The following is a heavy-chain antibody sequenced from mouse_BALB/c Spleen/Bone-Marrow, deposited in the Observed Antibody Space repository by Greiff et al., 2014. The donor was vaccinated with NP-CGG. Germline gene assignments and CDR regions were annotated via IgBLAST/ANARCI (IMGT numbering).Heavy chain of an antibody. D-gene: IGHD2-1*01. CDR1: GYTFTTYT. CDR3: ARVYGNYDAMDY. V-gene: IGHV1-4*01. J-gene: IGHJ4*01. CDR2: INPSSGYT. Sequence: QVQLKDSGAELVRPGASVKMSCRASGYTFTTYTMHWVKQRPGQGLEWIGYINPSSGYTYYNQKFKDKATLTADKSSSAAYLQLSSLTSEDSAVYYCARVYGNYDAMDYWGQGTSVTVSS.